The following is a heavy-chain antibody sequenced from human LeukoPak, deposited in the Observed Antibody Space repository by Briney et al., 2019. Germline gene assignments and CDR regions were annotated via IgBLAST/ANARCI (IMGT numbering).Heavy chain of an antibody. CDR3: ASDSFYDSGGYFYY. V-gene: IGHV4-39*07. J-gene: IGHJ4*02. CDR2: IYYSGST. CDR1: GGSISSSSYY. Sequence: SETLSLTCTVSGGSISSSSYYWGWIRQPPGKGLEWIGSIYYSGSTYYNPSLKSRVTMSVDTSKNQFSLKLSSVTAADTAVYYCASDSFYDSGGYFYYWGQGTLVTVSS. D-gene: IGHD3-22*01.